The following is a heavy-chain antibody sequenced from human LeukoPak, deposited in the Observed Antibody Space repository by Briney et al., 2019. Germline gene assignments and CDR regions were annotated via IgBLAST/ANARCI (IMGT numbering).Heavy chain of an antibody. D-gene: IGHD4-17*01. J-gene: IGHJ5*02. V-gene: IGHV3-11*03. CDR3: AKFNYGDYDGA. Sequence: GGSLRLSCASSGFTFSDYYMSWIRQAPGKGLEWVSHISGSSTYTNYADSVKGRFTISRDNANNSLYLQMNSLRAEDTAVYYCAKFNYGDYDGAWGQGTLVTVSS. CDR1: GFTFSDYY. CDR2: ISGSSTYT.